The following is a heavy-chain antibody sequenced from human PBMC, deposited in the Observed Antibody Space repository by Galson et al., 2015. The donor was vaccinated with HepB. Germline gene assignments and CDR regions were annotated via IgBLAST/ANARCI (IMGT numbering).Heavy chain of an antibody. J-gene: IGHJ6*02. Sequence: SVKVSCKASGGTFSSYAISWVRQAPGQGLEWMGGIIPIFGTANHAQKFQGRVTITADKSTSTAYMELSSLRSEDTAVYYCALESSSSTYYYYYGMDVWGQGTTVTVSS. CDR2: IIPIFGTA. D-gene: IGHD6-6*01. CDR3: ALESSSSTYYYYYGMDV. CDR1: GGTFSSYA. V-gene: IGHV1-69*06.